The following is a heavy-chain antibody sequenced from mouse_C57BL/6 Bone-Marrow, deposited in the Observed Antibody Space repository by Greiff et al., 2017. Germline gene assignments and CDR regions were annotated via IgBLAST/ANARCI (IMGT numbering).Heavy chain of an antibody. D-gene: IGHD2-5*01. CDR1: GYAFSSSW. J-gene: IGHJ4*01. Sequence: VKLMESGPELVKPGASVKISCKASGYAFSSSWMNWVKQRPGKGLEWIGRIYPGDGDTNYNGKFKGKATLTADKSSSTAYMQLSSLTSEDSAVYFCARNSNYYYAMDYWGQGTSVTVSS. CDR3: ARNSNYYYAMDY. V-gene: IGHV1-82*01. CDR2: IYPGDGDT.